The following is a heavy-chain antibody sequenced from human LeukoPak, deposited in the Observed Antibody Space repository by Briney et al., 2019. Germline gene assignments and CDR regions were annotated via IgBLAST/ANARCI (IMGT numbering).Heavy chain of an antibody. CDR1: GFTFSSYA. Sequence: GGSLRLSCAASGFTFSSYAMHWVRQAPGKGLEWVAVISYDGSNKYYADSVKGRFTISRDNSKNTLYLQMNSLRAEDTAVYYCVRDLLSQNWFDPWGQGTLVTVSS. J-gene: IGHJ5*02. V-gene: IGHV3-30*04. CDR3: VRDLLSQNWFDP. CDR2: ISYDGSNK. D-gene: IGHD1-26*01.